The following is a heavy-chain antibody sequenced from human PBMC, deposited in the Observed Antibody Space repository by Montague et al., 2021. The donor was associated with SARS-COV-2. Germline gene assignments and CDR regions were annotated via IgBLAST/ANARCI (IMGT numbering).Heavy chain of an antibody. CDR1: GGSISPYY. Sequence: SETLSLTCTVSGGSISPYYWSWIRQSPGKGLECIGYTSYSGSTDYNPSLKSRVTISIDTSKNQFSLKLSSVTAADTAVYYCARWGEYYDSPYYYYAMDVWGQGTTATVS. CDR2: TSYSGST. J-gene: IGHJ6*02. CDR3: ARWGEYYDSPYYYYAMDV. D-gene: IGHD3-3*01. V-gene: IGHV4-59*12.